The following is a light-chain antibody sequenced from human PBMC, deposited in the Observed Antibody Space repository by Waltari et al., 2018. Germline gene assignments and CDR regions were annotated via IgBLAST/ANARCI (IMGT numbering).Light chain of an antibody. CDR1: SAYVRGYNL. CDR2: EVN. J-gene: IGLJ2*01. CDR3: CSYGGVNTLGVL. V-gene: IGLV2-23*02. Sequence: QSALTQPASVSGSPGQSITITCPGSSAYVRGYNLVSWYQHHPGQAPRLLIYEVNERPSGIPSRFSGSKSGNTASLTISGLQIEDEADYYCCSYGGVNTLGVLFGGGSKLTV.